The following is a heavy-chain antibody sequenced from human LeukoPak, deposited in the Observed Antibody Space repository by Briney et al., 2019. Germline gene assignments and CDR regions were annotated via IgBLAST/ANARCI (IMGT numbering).Heavy chain of an antibody. V-gene: IGHV4-4*07. CDR3: AREPPLGYCSSTSCPWAFDI. CDR1: GGSISSYY. D-gene: IGHD2-2*01. CDR2: IYTSGST. Sequence: PSETLSLTCTVSGGSISSYYWSWIRQPAGKGLEWIGRIYTSGSTNYNPSLKSRVTMSVDTSKNQFSLKLSSVTAADTAVYYCAREPPLGYCSSTSCPWAFDIWGQGTMVTVSS. J-gene: IGHJ3*02.